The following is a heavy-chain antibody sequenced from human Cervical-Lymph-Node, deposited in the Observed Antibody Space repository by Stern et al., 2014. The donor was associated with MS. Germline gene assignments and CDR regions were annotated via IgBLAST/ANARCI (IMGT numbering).Heavy chain of an antibody. J-gene: IGHJ4*02. CDR2: IYPGDSET. CDR3: ARQTTAWASDV. Sequence: VQLVQSGAELIRPGGSLKISCKGSGYKFSIYWIAWVRQMPGKGLEWMGIIYPGDSETRYSPAFQGQVNMSDGKSTSTAYLQWSSLNAADTAMYFCARQTTAWASDVWDQVTLVTVSS. D-gene: IGHD1-14*01. V-gene: IGHV5-51*01. CDR1: GYKFSIYW.